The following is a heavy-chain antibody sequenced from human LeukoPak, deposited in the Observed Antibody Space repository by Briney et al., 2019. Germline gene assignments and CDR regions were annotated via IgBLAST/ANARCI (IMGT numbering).Heavy chain of an antibody. CDR3: ARNLGRDFWSGYYYY. CDR2: IYPGDSDT. Sequence: GESLKISRKGSGYSFTSYWIGWVRQMPGKGLEWMGIIYPGDSDTRYSPSFQGQVTISADKSISTAYLQWSSLKASDTAMYYCARNLGRDFWSGYYYYWGQGTLVTVSS. J-gene: IGHJ4*02. CDR1: GYSFTSYW. D-gene: IGHD3-3*01. V-gene: IGHV5-51*01.